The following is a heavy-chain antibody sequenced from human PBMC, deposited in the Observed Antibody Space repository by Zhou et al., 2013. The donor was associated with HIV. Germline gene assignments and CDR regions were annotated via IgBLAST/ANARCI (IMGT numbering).Heavy chain of an antibody. Sequence: QVQLVQSGAEVKEPGASLKVSCKASGYTFTGYYIHWVRQAPGQGLEWMGWISPYNGNTHYAQKLQGRVTMTTDTSTSTAYMELRSLRSDDTAVYYCARCESWDCGGDLGYWGQGTLVTVSS. V-gene: IGHV1-18*04. CDR3: ARCESWDCGGDLGY. CDR2: ISPYNGNT. J-gene: IGHJ4*02. CDR1: GYTFTGYY. D-gene: IGHD2-21*01.